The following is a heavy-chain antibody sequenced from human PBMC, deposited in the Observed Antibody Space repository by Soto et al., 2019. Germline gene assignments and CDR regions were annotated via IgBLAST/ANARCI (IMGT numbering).Heavy chain of an antibody. CDR2: ISGSGDAK. D-gene: IGHD3-22*01. CDR3: AKDFDSDETSHGPNDY. V-gene: IGHV3-23*01. J-gene: IGHJ4*02. Sequence: EVHLLESGGGLVQPGESLRLSCAASGFTFSSYGMSWVRQAPGKGLEWASIISGSGDAKYYADSVKGRFTISRDNSKNTMYLQMDSPRAEDTAVYYCAKDFDSDETSHGPNDYWGQGTLVTVSS. CDR1: GFTFSSYG.